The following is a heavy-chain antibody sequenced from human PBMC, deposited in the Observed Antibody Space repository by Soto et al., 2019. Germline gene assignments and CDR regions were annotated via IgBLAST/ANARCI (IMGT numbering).Heavy chain of an antibody. J-gene: IGHJ6*04. V-gene: IGHV4-31*03. CDR1: GGSISSGGYY. Sequence: SETLSLTCTVSGGSISSGGYYWSWIRQHPGKGLEWIGYIYYSGSTYYNPSLKSRVTISVDTSKNQFSLKLSSATAADTAVYYCARGTIFGVVIPNAPQDVWGKGTTVTVSS. D-gene: IGHD3-3*01. CDR3: ARGTIFGVVIPNAPQDV. CDR2: IYYSGST.